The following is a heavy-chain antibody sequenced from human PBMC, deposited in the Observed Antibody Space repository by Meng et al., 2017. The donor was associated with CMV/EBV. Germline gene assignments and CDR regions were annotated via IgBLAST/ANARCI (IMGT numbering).Heavy chain of an antibody. V-gene: IGHV1-8*01. CDR3: ARRGFYYYGMDV. Sequence: ASVKVSCKASGYTFTSYDINWVRQATGQGLEWMGWMNPNSGNTGYAQKFQGRVTMTTDTSTSTAYMELRSLRSDDTAVYYCARRGFYYYGMDVWGQGTTVTVSS. J-gene: IGHJ6*02. CDR1: GYTFTSYD. CDR2: MNPNSGNT.